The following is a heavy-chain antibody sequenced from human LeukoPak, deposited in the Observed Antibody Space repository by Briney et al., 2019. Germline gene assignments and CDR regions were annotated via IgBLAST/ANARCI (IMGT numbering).Heavy chain of an antibody. CDR3: AQGGDGEWELLGTFDY. CDR1: GXTFSIYA. D-gene: IGHD1-26*01. V-gene: IGHV3-30-3*02. Sequence: GRSLRLSYASSGXTFSIYAVHGLRQAPDKGLECVAVLSYDGSNKYYADCVRGRFTIYRHNSKNTLYLQMNSLRAEDTAGYYCAQGGDGEWELLGTFDYWGQGTLVTVSS. CDR2: LSYDGSNK. J-gene: IGHJ4*02.